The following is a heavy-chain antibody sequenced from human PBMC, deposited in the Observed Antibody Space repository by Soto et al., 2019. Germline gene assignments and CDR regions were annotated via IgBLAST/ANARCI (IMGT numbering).Heavy chain of an antibody. J-gene: IGHJ3*02. CDR3: AKDGLANNGVWEAFDM. D-gene: IGHD2-8*01. CDR2: LVGSGDTI. Sequence: GSLRLSCAASSFTFSAYAMSWVRQAPGKGLEWVSGLVGSGDTIFYAASVRGRFTVSRDNSKNTLFLQMNSLRVDDTAVYYCAKDGLANNGVWEAFDMWGQGAKVTVSS. CDR1: SFTFSAYA. V-gene: IGHV3-23*01.